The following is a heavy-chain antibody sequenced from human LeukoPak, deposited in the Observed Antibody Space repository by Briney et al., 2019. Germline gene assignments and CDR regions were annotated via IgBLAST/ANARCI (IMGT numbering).Heavy chain of an antibody. CDR2: ISYDGSNK. V-gene: IGHV3-30*04. Sequence: GGSLRLSCAASGFTFSSYAMHWVRQAPGKGLEWVAVISYDGSNKYYADSVKGRFTISRDNAKNSLYLEMSSLRAEDTAVYYCARGACSGGSCYLLDYWGQGTLVTVSS. CDR3: ARGACSGGSCYLLDY. D-gene: IGHD2-15*01. CDR1: GFTFSSYA. J-gene: IGHJ4*02.